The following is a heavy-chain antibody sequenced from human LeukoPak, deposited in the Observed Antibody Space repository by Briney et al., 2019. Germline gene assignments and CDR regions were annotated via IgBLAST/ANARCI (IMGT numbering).Heavy chain of an antibody. CDR1: GFTFSSYG. CDR3: ANVAVPAAISSEYFQH. V-gene: IGHV3-30*02. CDR2: IRYDGSNK. D-gene: IGHD2-2*02. Sequence: GGSLRLSCAASGFTFSSYGMHWVRQAPGKGLEWVAFIRYDGSNKYYADSVKGRFTISRDNSKNTLYLQMNSLRAEDTAVYYCANVAVPAAISSEYFQHWGQGTLVTVSS. J-gene: IGHJ1*01.